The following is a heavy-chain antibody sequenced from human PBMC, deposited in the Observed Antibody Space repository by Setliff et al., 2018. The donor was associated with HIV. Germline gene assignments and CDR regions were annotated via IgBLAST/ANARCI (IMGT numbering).Heavy chain of an antibody. CDR3: ARGGYGWGDLGPVLDY. CDR2: ISAFNGNT. J-gene: IGHJ4*02. Sequence: ASVKVSCKASGYTFTGYYMHWVRQAPGQGLEWMGWISAFNGNTNYAQKLQGRFTMTTDTSTSTAYMELRSLRSDDTAVYYCARGGYGWGDLGPVLDYWGQGTLVTVSS. CDR1: GYTFTGYY. V-gene: IGHV1-18*04. D-gene: IGHD5-12*01.